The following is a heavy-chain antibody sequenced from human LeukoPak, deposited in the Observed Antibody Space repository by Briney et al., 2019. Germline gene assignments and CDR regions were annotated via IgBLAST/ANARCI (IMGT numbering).Heavy chain of an antibody. CDR2: IYTSGST. CDR3: ARDPNSGANY. V-gene: IGHV4-4*07. D-gene: IGHD1-26*01. CDR1: GGSFSGYY. J-gene: IGHJ4*02. Sequence: PSETLSLTCAVYGGSFSGYYWSWIRQPAGKGLEWIGRIYTSGSTNYNPSLKSRVTMSVDTSKNQFSLKLSSVTAADTAVYYCARDPNSGANYWGQGTLVTVSS.